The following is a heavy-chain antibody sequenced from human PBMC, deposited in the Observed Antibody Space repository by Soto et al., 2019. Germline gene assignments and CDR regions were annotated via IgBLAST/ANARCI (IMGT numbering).Heavy chain of an antibody. V-gene: IGHV3-30*18. CDR1: GFSSSNYG. CDR3: AKGRGFSEKWPHDAFDV. Sequence: QVQLVESGGGVVQPGRSLRLSCAASGFSSSNYGMHWVRQAPGKGLEWVAVISYDGSNKYYANSVKGRFTISRDNSKNRHYLQMTSLGPEEMVVYYCAKGRGFSEKWPHDAFDVWGQGTMVAVSS. CDR2: ISYDGSNK. D-gene: IGHD5-12*01. J-gene: IGHJ3*01.